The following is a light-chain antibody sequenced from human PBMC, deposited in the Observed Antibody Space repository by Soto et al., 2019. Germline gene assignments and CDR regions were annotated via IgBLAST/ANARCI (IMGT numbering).Light chain of an antibody. CDR2: GAS. V-gene: IGKV3-15*01. Sequence: EIVMTQSPATLSVSPGERATLSCRASQSVSSNLSWYQQKPGHAPRLLIYGASTRATGIPARFSGSGSGTEFTLTLSSLQSEDFEVYYCQQYHNWPPALTFGQGTKVEIK. CDR1: QSVSSN. J-gene: IGKJ1*01. CDR3: QQYHNWPPALT.